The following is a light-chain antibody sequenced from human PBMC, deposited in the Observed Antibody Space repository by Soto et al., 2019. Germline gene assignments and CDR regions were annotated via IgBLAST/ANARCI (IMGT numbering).Light chain of an antibody. V-gene: IGLV1-40*01. Sequence: QSVLTRPPSVSGAPGQRVTISCTGSSSNIGAGYDVHWYQQLPGTAPKLLIYANNNRPSGVPDRFSGSKSGTSVSLAITGLQAEDEADYYCQSYDSSLSGYVFGTGTKVTVL. CDR3: QSYDSSLSGYV. J-gene: IGLJ1*01. CDR1: SSNIGAGYD. CDR2: ANN.